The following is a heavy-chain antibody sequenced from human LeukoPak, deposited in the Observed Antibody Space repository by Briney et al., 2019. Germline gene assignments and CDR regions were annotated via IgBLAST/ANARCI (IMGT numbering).Heavy chain of an antibody. D-gene: IGHD5-12*01. J-gene: IGHJ4*02. CDR2: IYYSGST. V-gene: IGHV4-31*03. Sequence: SQTLSLTCTVSGGSISSGGYYWSWIRQHPGKGLEWIGYIYYSGSTYYNPSLKSRVTISVDTSKNQFSLKLSSVTAADTAVYYCARGRLRGHFDYWGQGTLATVSS. CDR1: GGSISSGGYY. CDR3: ARGRLRGHFDY.